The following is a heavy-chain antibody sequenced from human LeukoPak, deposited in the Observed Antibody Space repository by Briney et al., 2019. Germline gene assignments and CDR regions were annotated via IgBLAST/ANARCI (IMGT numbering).Heavy chain of an antibody. D-gene: IGHD4-17*01. Sequence: PGESLKISCKGSGSNFANFWIGWVRQMPGKGLEWMGIIYPGDSDTRYNPSFQGQVTISADKSISTAYLQWSSLKASDTAMYFCARRAYGDYVDYFDYWGQGNLVTVSS. CDR1: GSNFANFW. CDR2: IYPGDSDT. V-gene: IGHV5-51*01. J-gene: IGHJ4*02. CDR3: ARRAYGDYVDYFDY.